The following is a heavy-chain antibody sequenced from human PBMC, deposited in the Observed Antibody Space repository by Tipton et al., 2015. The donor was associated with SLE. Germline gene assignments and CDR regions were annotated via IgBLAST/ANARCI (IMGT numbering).Heavy chain of an antibody. J-gene: IGHJ6*02. CDR2: ISGSGGST. CDR3: DTKGGYYPRGYYYGMDV. V-gene: IGHV3-23*01. Sequence: SLRLSCAASGFTFSSYAMSWVRQAPGKGLEWVSAISGSGGSTYYADSVKGRFTISRDNSKNTLYLQMNSLGAEDTAVYYCDTKGGYYPRGYYYGMDVWGQGTTVTVSS. CDR1: GFTFSSYA. D-gene: IGHD3-22*01.